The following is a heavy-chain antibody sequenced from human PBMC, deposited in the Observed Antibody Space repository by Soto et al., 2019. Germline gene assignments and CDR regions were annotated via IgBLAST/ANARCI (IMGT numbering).Heavy chain of an antibody. Sequence: PSQTLSLTCAISGDSVSSNTAAWNWIRQSASRGLEWLGRTYYRSKWYNDYEVFVKSRITINPDTTKNQFSLQLDSVTPEDTAVYYCARVSSGSNYRKADYYYYGIDVWGQGTTVTVSS. J-gene: IGHJ6*02. CDR3: ARVSSGSNYRKADYYYYGIDV. CDR2: TYYRSKWYN. V-gene: IGHV6-1*01. CDR1: GDSVSSNTAA. D-gene: IGHD1-26*01.